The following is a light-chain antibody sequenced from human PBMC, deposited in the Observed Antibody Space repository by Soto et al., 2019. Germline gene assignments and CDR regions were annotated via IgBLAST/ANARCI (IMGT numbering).Light chain of an antibody. CDR3: AAWDDSLNGVV. V-gene: IGLV1-44*01. Sequence: QSVLTQPPSASGTPGQRVTISCSGSSSNIGSNTVNWYQQLPGTAPKLLIYSNNHRPSGVPARFSGSKSGTTASLAISGRQSEDEADYYCAAWDDSLNGVVFGGGTKLTVL. CDR1: SSNIGSNT. CDR2: SNN. J-gene: IGLJ2*01.